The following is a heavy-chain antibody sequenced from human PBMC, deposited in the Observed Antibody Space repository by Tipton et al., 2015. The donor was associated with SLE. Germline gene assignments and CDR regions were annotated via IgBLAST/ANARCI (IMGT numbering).Heavy chain of an antibody. CDR2: IYHSGST. D-gene: IGHD3-9*01. J-gene: IGHJ3*02. Sequence: TLSLTCNVSGDSITSYYWSWLRQPPGKGLEGIGFIYHSGSTYYNPSLKSRVTISVDTSKNQFSLKLSSVTAADTAVYYCATSFIYTDWGAFHIWGQGTMVTVSS. CDR1: GDSITSYY. V-gene: IGHV4-59*04. CDR3: ATSFIYTDWGAFHI.